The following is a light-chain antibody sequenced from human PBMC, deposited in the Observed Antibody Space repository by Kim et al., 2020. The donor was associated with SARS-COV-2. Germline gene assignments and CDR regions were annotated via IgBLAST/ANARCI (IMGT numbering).Light chain of an antibody. J-gene: IGLJ3*02. Sequence: QAVVTQEPSLTVSPGGTVTLTCASSTGAVTRGYSPNWFQQKPGQAPRALIYSTTKTHSWTPARFSSSLLGGKAALTLSGVQPEDEAEYYCLLYYGGAEVFGGGTQLTVL. CDR3: LLYYGGAEV. V-gene: IGLV7-43*01. CDR1: TGAVTRGYS. CDR2: STT.